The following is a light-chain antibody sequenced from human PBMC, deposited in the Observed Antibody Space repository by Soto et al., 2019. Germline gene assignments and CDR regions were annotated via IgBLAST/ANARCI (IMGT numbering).Light chain of an antibody. CDR1: QGIRND. CDR3: LQDYNYPLT. Sequence: ASKMTQSPSSLSASVRGRVTITLQGSQGIRNDLGWYQQKPGKAPKLLIYAASSLQSGVPSRFSGSGSGTDFTLTISSLQPEDFATYYCLQDYNYPLTLGGGTKVDI. J-gene: IGKJ4*01. CDR2: AAS. V-gene: IGKV1-6*01.